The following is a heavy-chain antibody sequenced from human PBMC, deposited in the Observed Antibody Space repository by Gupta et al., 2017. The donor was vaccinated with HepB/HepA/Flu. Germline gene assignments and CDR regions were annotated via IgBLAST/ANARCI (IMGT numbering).Heavy chain of an antibody. CDR2: IYYSGST. CDR1: GGSISSYY. D-gene: IGHD3-10*01. Sequence: QVQLQESGPGLVKPSETLSLTCTVSGGSISSYYWSWIRQPPGKGLEWIGYIYYSGSTNYNPPLKSRVTISVDTSKNQFSLKLSSVTAADTAVYYCARDLGGEVHWFDPWGQGTLVTVSS. CDR3: ARDLGGEVHWFDP. J-gene: IGHJ5*02. V-gene: IGHV4-59*01.